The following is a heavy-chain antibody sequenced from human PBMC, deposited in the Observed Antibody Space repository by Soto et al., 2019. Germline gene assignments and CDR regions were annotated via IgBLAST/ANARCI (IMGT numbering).Heavy chain of an antibody. CDR2: INHSGST. J-gene: IGHJ1*01. CDR1: GASFSGYY. CDR3: AREGDGYNAEYFQH. Sequence: ETLSLSCAVYGASFSGYYWSWIRQPPGKGLEWIGEINHSGSTNYNPSLKSRVTISVDTSKNHFSLRLSSVTAADTAVYYCAREGDGYNAEYFQHWGQGTLVTVSS. D-gene: IGHD5-12*01. V-gene: IGHV4-34*01.